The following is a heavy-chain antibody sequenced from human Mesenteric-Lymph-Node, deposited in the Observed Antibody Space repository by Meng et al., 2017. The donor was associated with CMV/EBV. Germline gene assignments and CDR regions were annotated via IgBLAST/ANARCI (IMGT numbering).Heavy chain of an antibody. CDR3: ARGGIGVVISYPYHFHMDV. Sequence: SETLSLTCTVSGGSISSGDYYWSWIRQPPGKGLEWIGYIYYSGSTYYNPSLKSRVTISIDKSKNQFSLKLWSLNATDTAVYYCARGGIGVVISYPYHFHMDVWGQGTTVTVSS. J-gene: IGHJ6*02. CDR1: GGSISSGDYY. CDR2: IYYSGST. D-gene: IGHD3-3*01. V-gene: IGHV4-30-4*08.